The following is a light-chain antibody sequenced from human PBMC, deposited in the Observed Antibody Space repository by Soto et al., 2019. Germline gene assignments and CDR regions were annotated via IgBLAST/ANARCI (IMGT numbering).Light chain of an antibody. J-gene: IGKJ1*01. CDR1: QSVLYNSNNKNY. CDR3: QQYYKSPQT. CDR2: WAS. V-gene: IGKV4-1*01. Sequence: DIVMTQSPDSLAVSLGERATINCKSSQSVLYNSNNKNYLAWYQQKPGQPPKLLIYWASIRDSGVPDRFSGSGSGTDFTLTISSLQAEDVAVYYCQQYYKSPQTFGQGTKVEIK.